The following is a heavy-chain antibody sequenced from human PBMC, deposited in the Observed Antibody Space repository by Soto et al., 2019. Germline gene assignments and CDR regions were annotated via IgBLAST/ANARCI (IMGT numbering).Heavy chain of an antibody. CDR1: GFTFSSYA. V-gene: IGHV3-30-3*01. J-gene: IGHJ4*02. CDR2: ISYDGSNK. Sequence: QVQLVESGGGVVQPGRSLRLSCEASGFTFSSYAMHWVRQAPGKGLEWVAVISYDGSNKYYADSVKGRFTISRDNSKNTLYLQMNSLRAEDTAVYYCARDFSIVVVLRGSVDYWGQGTLVTVSS. D-gene: IGHD3-22*01. CDR3: ARDFSIVVVLRGSVDY.